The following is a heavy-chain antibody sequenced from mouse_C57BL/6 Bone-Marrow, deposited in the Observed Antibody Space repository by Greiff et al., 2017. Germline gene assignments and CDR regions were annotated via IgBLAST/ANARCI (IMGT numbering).Heavy chain of an antibody. V-gene: IGHV1-15*01. CDR1: GYTFTDYE. CDR3: TRGWLPWYFDV. J-gene: IGHJ1*03. D-gene: IGHD2-3*01. CDR2: IDPETGGT. Sequence: QVQLKQSGAELVRPGASVTLSCKASGYTFTDYEMHWVKQTPVHGLEWIGAIDPETGGTAYNQKFKGKAILTADKSSSTAYMELRSLTSEDSAVYYCTRGWLPWYFDVWGTATTVTVSS.